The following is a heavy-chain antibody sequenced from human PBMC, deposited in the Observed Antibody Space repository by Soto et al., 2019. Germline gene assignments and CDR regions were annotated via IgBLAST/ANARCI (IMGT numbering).Heavy chain of an antibody. CDR2: ISGSGGTA. CDR1: GYTFSTFA. J-gene: IGHJ5*02. Sequence: PGGSLRLSCAGSGYTFSTFALSWVRQAPGKGLDWVSVISGSGGTAYYADSVKGRFTISRDNSKNTLYLQMNSLRAEDTAAYYCAKDSQYSSGWNWFDPWGQGTLVTVSS. D-gene: IGHD6-19*01. V-gene: IGHV3-23*01. CDR3: AKDSQYSSGWNWFDP.